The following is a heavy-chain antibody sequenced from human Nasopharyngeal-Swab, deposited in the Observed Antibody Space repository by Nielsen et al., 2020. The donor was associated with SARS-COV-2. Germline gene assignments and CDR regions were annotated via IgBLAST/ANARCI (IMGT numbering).Heavy chain of an antibody. V-gene: IGHV3-30-3*01. D-gene: IGHD4-17*01. CDR3: ARDAPAHYGAFY. Sequence: GESLKISCAASGFTFSNYVMHWVRQAPGKGLEWLAVISYDGSKQYYADSVKGRFTISRDNSKNTLYLQMNGLRAEDTAVYYCARDAPAHYGAFYWGRGTLVSVSS. CDR1: GFTFSNYV. CDR2: ISYDGSKQ. J-gene: IGHJ4*02.